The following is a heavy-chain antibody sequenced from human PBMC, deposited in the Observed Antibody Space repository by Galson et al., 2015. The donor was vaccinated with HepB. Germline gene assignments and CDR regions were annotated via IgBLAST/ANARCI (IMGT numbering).Heavy chain of an antibody. CDR3: AKNYYGSESPYYFDY. V-gene: IGHV3-30*18. J-gene: IGHJ4*02. D-gene: IGHD3-10*01. CDR1: GFTFSSYG. CDR2: ISYDGSNK. Sequence: SLRLSCAASGFTFSSYGMHWVRQAPGKGLEWVAVISYDGSNKYHADSVKGRFTISRDNSKNTLYLQMNSLRAEDTAVYYCAKNYYGSESPYYFDYWGQGTLVTVSS.